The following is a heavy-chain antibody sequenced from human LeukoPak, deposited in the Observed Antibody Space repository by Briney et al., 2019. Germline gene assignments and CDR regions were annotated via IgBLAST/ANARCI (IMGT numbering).Heavy chain of an antibody. D-gene: IGHD2-2*01. CDR3: ARKYCSSTSCYPLTFDY. V-gene: IGHV5-51*01. Sequence: GASVKVSCKASGYTFTSYWIGSVRQMPGKGLEWMGIIYPGDSDTGYSPTFQGQVTISADKSISTAYLQWSSLKASDTAMYYCARKYCSSTSCYPLTFDYWGQGTLVTVSS. CDR1: GYTFTSYW. CDR2: IYPGDSDT. J-gene: IGHJ4*02.